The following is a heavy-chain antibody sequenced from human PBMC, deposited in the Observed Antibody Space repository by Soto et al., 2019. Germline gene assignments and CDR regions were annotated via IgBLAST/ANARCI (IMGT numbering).Heavy chain of an antibody. D-gene: IGHD2-15*01. CDR2: IYYSGST. CDR3: GVAYYYYMDV. CDR1: GGSISSNY. Sequence: SETLSLTCSVSGGSISSNYWSWIRQPPGKGLEWIGYIYYSGSTYYNPSLKSRVTISVDTSKNQFPLKLTSVTAADTAVYYCGVAYYYYMDVWGKGTTVTVSS. V-gene: IGHV4-59*01. J-gene: IGHJ6*03.